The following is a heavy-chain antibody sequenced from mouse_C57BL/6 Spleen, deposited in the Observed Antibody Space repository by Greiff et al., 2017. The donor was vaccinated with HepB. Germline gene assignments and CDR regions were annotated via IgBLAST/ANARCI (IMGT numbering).Heavy chain of an antibody. D-gene: IGHD6-1*01. CDR1: GYTFTSYW. Sequence: QVQLQQSGAELVRPGSSVKLSCKASGYTFTSYWMDWVKQRPGQGLEWIGNIYPSDSETHYNQKFKDKATLTVDKSSSTAYMQLSSLTSEDSAVYYCARGEGPRGFAYWGQGTLVTVSA. CDR2: IYPSDSET. CDR3: ARGEGPRGFAY. V-gene: IGHV1-61*01. J-gene: IGHJ3*01.